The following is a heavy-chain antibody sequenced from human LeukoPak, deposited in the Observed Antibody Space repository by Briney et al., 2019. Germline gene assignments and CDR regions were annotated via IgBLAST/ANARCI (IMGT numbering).Heavy chain of an antibody. CDR2: ISPNSGGT. D-gene: IGHD6-13*01. CDR1: GYTFTGYY. V-gene: IGHV1-2*06. J-gene: IGHJ5*02. CDR3: ARRSISAAAGTNWFDP. Sequence: ASVKVSCKASGYTFTGYYMHWVRQAPGQGLEWMGRISPNSGGTNYAQKFQGRVTTTRDTSISTAYMELSRLRSDDTAVYYCARRSISAAAGTNWFDPWGQGTLVTVSS.